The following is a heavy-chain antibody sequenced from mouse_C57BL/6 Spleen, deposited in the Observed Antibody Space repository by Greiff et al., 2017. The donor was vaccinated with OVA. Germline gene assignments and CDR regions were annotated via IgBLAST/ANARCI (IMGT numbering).Heavy chain of an antibody. D-gene: IGHD2-4*01. CDR1: GFTFSSYG. CDR2: ISSGGSYT. Sequence: EVKLLESGGDLVKPGGSLKLSCAASGFTFSSYGMSWVRQTPDKRLEWVATISSGGSYTYYPDSVKGRFTISRDNAKNTLYLQMSSLKSEDTAMYYCARQYDYEGRSYAMDYWGQGTSVTVSS. V-gene: IGHV5-6*01. CDR3: ARQYDYEGRSYAMDY. J-gene: IGHJ4*01.